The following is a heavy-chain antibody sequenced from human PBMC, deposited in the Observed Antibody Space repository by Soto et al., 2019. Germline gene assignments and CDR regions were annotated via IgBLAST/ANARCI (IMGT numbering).Heavy chain of an antibody. CDR2: ISAYNGNT. CDR1: GYTFTSDG. D-gene: IGHD2-21*01. CDR3: ARDYSPPQKLRGEYYGMDV. Sequence: ASVNVSCKTSGYTFTSDGISWVRQAPGQGLEWMGWISAYNGNTNYAQKLQGRVTMTTDTSTSTAYMELRSLRSDDTAVYYCARDYSPPQKLRGEYYGMDVWGQGTTVTVSS. V-gene: IGHV1-18*01. J-gene: IGHJ6*02.